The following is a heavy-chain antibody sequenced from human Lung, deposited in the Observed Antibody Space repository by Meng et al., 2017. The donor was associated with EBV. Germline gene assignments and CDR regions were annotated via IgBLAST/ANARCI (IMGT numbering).Heavy chain of an antibody. D-gene: IGHD1-26*01. CDR2: ISAYNGNT. V-gene: IGHV1-18*01. Sequence: QVQLGQSGAEVKKPGASVKVSCKASGYTFTTYGISWVRQAPGQGLERMGWISAYNGNTNYAQKLQGRVTMTTDTSTSTAYMELRSLTFDDTAVYYCARVEVGITSGDYWGQGTLVTVSS. CDR3: ARVEVGITSGDY. J-gene: IGHJ4*02. CDR1: GYTFTTYG.